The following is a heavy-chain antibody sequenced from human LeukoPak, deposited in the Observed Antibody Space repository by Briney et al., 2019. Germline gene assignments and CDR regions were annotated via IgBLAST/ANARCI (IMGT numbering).Heavy chain of an antibody. J-gene: IGHJ3*02. CDR3: ATRVYYYDSSGYNAFDI. CDR2: IYPGDSDT. CDR1: GYRFTSYW. D-gene: IGHD3-22*01. Sequence: GESLKISCKGSGYRFTSYWIGWVRQMPGKGLEWMGIIYPGDSDTRYSPSFQGQVTISADKSISTAYLQWSSLKASDTAMYYCATRVYYYDSSGYNAFDIWGQGTMVTVSS. V-gene: IGHV5-51*01.